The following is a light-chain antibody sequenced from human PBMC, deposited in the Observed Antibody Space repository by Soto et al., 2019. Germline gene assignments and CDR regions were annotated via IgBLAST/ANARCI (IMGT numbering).Light chain of an antibody. V-gene: IGLV2-14*01. CDR2: GVS. Sequence: QSALTQPASVSGSPGQSITLSCTGTSSDVGGYNHVSWYQHPPGRAPKLILFGVSDRPSGVSHRFSGSKSGNTASLTISGLQAEDEADYYCCSYTRLSSVVFGGGTKLNVL. CDR3: CSYTRLSSVV. J-gene: IGLJ2*01. CDR1: SSDVGGYNH.